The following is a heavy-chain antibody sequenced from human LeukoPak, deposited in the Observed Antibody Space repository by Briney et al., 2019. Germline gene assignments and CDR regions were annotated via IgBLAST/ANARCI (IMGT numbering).Heavy chain of an antibody. CDR2: ISGSGGST. Sequence: GGSLRLSGAASGFTFSSYAMSWVRQAPGKGLGWVSAISGSGGSTYYADSVKGRFTISRDNSKSTLYLQMNSLRAEDTAVYYCAKDPGTYDFWSGYLISFDYWGQGTLVTVSS. CDR3: AKDPGTYDFWSGYLISFDY. D-gene: IGHD3-3*01. V-gene: IGHV3-23*01. CDR1: GFTFSSYA. J-gene: IGHJ4*02.